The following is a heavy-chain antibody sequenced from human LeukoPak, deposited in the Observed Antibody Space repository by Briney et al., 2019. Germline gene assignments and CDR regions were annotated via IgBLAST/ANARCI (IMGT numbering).Heavy chain of an antibody. V-gene: IGHV3-30*02. J-gene: IGHJ6*03. Sequence: GGSLRLSCAASGFIFSSFGMHWVRQAPGKGLEWVAFIRYDGSNQYYADSVKGRFIISRDNSKNTLYLQMNSLRAEDTAVYYCARDRGWGMDVWGKGTTVTISS. CDR2: IRYDGSNQ. D-gene: IGHD5-12*01. CDR1: GFIFSSFG. CDR3: ARDRGWGMDV.